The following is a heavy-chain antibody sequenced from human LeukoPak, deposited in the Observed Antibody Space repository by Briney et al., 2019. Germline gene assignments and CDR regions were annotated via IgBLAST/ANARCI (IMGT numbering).Heavy chain of an antibody. CDR3: ASLHSGGYDSFDI. D-gene: IGHD3-22*01. CDR2: TYYRSRWYN. Sequence: SQTLSLTCAISGDTLSSNSVSWNWIRQSPSRGLEWLGRTYYRSRWYNDYAVSVKSRISINRDTSKNQFSLQLNSVTPEDTAVYFCASLHSGGYDSFDIWGQGTLVTVSS. J-gene: IGHJ3*02. V-gene: IGHV6-1*01. CDR1: GDTLSSNSVS.